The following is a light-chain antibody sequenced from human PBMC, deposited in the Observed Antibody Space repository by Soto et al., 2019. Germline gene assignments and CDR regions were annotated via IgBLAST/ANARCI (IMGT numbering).Light chain of an antibody. CDR3: HSYDSSRSGVF. CDR1: SSNIGACYD. V-gene: IGLV1-40*01. CDR2: CDT. J-gene: IGLJ2*01. Sequence: QSVLTQPPSVSGAPGQTVTISCTGSSSNIGACYDVHWYLQFPGTAPKLLVYCDTNRPSGVPDRFSGSKSGNSASLTITGVQAEDEDDYYCHSYDSSRSGVFFGGGTKVTVL.